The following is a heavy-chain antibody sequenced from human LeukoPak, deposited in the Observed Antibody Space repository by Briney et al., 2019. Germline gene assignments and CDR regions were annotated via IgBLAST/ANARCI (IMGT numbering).Heavy chain of an antibody. Sequence: ASVKVSCKASGYTFTSYYMHWVRQAPGQGLEWMGIINPSGGSTSYAQKFQGRVTMTRDTSTSTVYMDLSSLRSEDTAVYYCARDSKARNYYDSSGGPYYFDYWGQGTLVTVSS. V-gene: IGHV1-46*01. CDR2: INPSGGST. CDR3: ARDSKARNYYDSSGGPYYFDY. CDR1: GYTFTSYY. D-gene: IGHD3-22*01. J-gene: IGHJ4*02.